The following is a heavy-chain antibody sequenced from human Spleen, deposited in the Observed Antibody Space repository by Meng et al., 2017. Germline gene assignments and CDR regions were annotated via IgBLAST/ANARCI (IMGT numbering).Heavy chain of an antibody. D-gene: IGHD6-19*01. V-gene: IGHV3-7*03. Sequence: ESMMISCAASGFTDSSTYMSWVRQAQGKGLEWVANIKHDGSVKNYVDSVKGRFTISRDNAKYSLYLQMNSLRAEDTAVYYCAKVFKGSRGWYFGFDYWGQGTLVTVSS. CDR3: AKVFKGSRGWYFGFDY. J-gene: IGHJ4*02. CDR2: IKHDGSVK. CDR1: GFTDSSTY.